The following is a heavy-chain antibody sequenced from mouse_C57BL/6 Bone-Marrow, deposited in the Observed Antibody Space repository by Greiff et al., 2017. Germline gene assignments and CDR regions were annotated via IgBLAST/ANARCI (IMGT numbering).Heavy chain of an antibody. CDR1: GYTFTSYW. CDR2: IHPNSGST. V-gene: IGHV1-64*01. CDR3: AREGAYYYGSSYYYAMDY. J-gene: IGHJ4*01. D-gene: IGHD1-1*01. Sequence: QVQLQQPGAELVKPGASVKLSCKASGYTFTSYWMHWVKQRPGQGLEWIGMIHPNSGSTNYNEKFKSKATLTVDKSSSTAYMQLSSLTSEDSAVYYCAREGAYYYGSSYYYAMDYWGQGTSVTVSS.